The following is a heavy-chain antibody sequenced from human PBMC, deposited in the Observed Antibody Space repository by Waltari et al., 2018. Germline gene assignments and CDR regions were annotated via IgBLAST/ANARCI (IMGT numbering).Heavy chain of an antibody. CDR1: GVSITSNRHY. CDR2: VFYSGTT. V-gene: IGHV4-39*01. D-gene: IGHD5-12*01. J-gene: IGHJ3*01. Sequence: QLQLQESGPRLVRPSETLSLICRVSGVSITSNRHYWAWIRQSPGQGLEWIGTVFYSGTTSISPSLKSRVSVSRDTSKNQVSLILGSVTAADMAVYYCATYIGASVGTAAFDVWGQGTMVTVSS. CDR3: ATYIGASVGTAAFDV.